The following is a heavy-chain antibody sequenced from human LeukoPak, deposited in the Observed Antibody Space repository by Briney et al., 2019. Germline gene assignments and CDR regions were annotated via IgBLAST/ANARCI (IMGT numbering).Heavy chain of an antibody. D-gene: IGHD2-2*01. Sequence: PSETLSLTCAVSGGSISSSNWWSWVRQPPGKGLEWIGEIYHSGSTNYNPSLKSRVTISVDTSKNQFSLKLSSVTAADTAVYYCASSIVVVPAAHYAFDIWGQGTMVTVSS. CDR3: ASSIVVVPAAHYAFDI. V-gene: IGHV4-4*02. J-gene: IGHJ3*02. CDR2: IYHSGST. CDR1: GGSISSSNW.